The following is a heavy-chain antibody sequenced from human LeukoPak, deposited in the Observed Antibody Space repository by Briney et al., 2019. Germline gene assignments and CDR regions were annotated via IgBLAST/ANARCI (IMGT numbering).Heavy chain of an antibody. CDR3: ARSHDFWSGYYFDY. V-gene: IGHV3-21*01. CDR1: GFTFNSYS. D-gene: IGHD3-3*01. Sequence: PGGSLRLSCAASGFTFNSYSMNWVRQAPGKGLEWVSSISSSSSYIYYADSVKGRFTISRDNAKNSLYLQMNSLRAEDTAVYYCARSHDFWSGYYFDYWGQGTLVTVSS. CDR2: ISSSSSYI. J-gene: IGHJ4*02.